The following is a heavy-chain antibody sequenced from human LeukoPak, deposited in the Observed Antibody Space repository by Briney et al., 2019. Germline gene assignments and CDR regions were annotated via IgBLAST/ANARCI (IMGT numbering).Heavy chain of an antibody. Sequence: PGTSLRLSCAASGFTFSNYAIHWVRQAPGKGLDWVTIISSDGNNKYYSDSVKGRFTISRDNPKNTVYLQINSLRTEDTAVYYCAKERDYYGSGPDYWGQGTLVTVSS. CDR3: AKERDYYGSGPDY. V-gene: IGHV3-30-3*01. CDR2: ISSDGNNK. J-gene: IGHJ4*02. D-gene: IGHD3-10*01. CDR1: GFTFSNYA.